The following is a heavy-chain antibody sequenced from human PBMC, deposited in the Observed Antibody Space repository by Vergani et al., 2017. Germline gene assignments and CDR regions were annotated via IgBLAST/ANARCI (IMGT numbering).Heavy chain of an antibody. CDR1: GGPIRSGSYY. Sequence: QVQLQESGPGLVKPSQTLSLPCPVSGGPIRSGSYYWSWIRQPPGKGLEWIGGIYTSGSTNYNPSLKSRVTISVDTSKNQFSLKLSSVTAADPAVYYCARGDIVVVPAAMVYYYGMDVWGQGTTVTVSS. CDR3: ARGDIVVVPAAMVYYYGMDV. CDR2: IYTSGST. D-gene: IGHD2-2*01. V-gene: IGHV4-61*02. J-gene: IGHJ6*02.